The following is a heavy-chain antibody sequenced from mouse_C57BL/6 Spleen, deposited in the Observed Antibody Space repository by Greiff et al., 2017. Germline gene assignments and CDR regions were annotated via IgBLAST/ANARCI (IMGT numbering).Heavy chain of an antibody. CDR2: ISYDGSN. V-gene: IGHV3-6*01. D-gene: IGHD2-2*01. CDR1: GYSITSGYY. Sequence: EVQLQESGPGLVKPSQSLSLTCSVTGYSITSGYYWNWIRQFPGNKLEWMGYISYDGSNNYNPSIKNRISITRDTSKNQFFLKLNSVTTEDTATYYCARDFTMVTRGYAMDYWGQGTSVTVSS. CDR3: ARDFTMVTRGYAMDY. J-gene: IGHJ4*01.